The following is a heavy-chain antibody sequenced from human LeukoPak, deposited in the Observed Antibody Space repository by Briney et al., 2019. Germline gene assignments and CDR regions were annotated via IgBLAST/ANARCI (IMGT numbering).Heavy chain of an antibody. CDR3: ARDLAYYYDSSGSGGAFDI. J-gene: IGHJ3*02. V-gene: IGHV4-4*02. CDR1: GGSISSSNW. Sequence: PSETLSLTCAVSGGSISSSNWWSWVRQPPGKGLEWIGEIYHSGSTNYNPSLKNRVTISVDKSKNQFSLKLSSVTAADTAVYYCARDLAYYYDSSGSGGAFDIWGQGTMVTVSS. CDR2: IYHSGST. D-gene: IGHD3-22*01.